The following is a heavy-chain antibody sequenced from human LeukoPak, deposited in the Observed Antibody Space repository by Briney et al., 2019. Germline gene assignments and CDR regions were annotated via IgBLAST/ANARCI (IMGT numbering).Heavy chain of an antibody. V-gene: IGHV3-30*02. CDR1: GFTFSSYG. D-gene: IGHD3-22*01. J-gene: IGHJ4*02. CDR3: AKTGGYYYDSSGYYPEDY. CDR2: IRYDGSNK. Sequence: GGSLRLSCAASGFTFSSYGMHWVRQAPGKGLEWVAFIRYDGSNKYYADSVKGRFTISRDNSENTLYLQMNSLRAEDTAVYYCAKTGGYYYDSSGYYPEDYWGQGTLVTVSS.